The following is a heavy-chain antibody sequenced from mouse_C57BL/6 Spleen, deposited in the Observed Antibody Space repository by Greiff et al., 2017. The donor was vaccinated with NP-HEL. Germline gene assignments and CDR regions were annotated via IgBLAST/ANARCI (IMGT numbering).Heavy chain of an antibody. V-gene: IGHV5-17*01. D-gene: IGHD2-5*01. CDR1: GFTFSDYG. J-gene: IGHJ4*01. Sequence: EVQRVESGGGLVKPGGSLKLSCAASGFTFSDYGMHWVRQAPEKGLEWVAYISSGSSTIYYADTVKGRFTISRDNAKNTLFLQMTSLRSEDTAMYYCARSYYSNFDYYAMDYWGQGTSVTVSS. CDR3: ARSYYSNFDYYAMDY. CDR2: ISSGSSTI.